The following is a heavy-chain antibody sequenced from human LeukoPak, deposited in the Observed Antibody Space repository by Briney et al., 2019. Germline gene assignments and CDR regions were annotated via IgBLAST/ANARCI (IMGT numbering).Heavy chain of an antibody. Sequence: PSETLSLTCSVSGGSISGFYWSWIRQPPGKALEWIGNLYYSGSTNYNPSLKSRVTMSVATSKNQFSLNLTSVTAADTAVYYCARFDYTNSNFDYWGQGTLVTVSS. J-gene: IGHJ4*02. CDR2: LYYSGST. D-gene: IGHD3-3*01. V-gene: IGHV4-59*01. CDR1: GGSISGFY. CDR3: ARFDYTNSNFDY.